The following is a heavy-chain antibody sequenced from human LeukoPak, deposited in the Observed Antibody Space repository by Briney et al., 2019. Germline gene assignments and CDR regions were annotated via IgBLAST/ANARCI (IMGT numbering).Heavy chain of an antibody. D-gene: IGHD2-21*02. CDR1: GFTVSSNY. CDR3: ARDLRNGLANCGGDWGLFDP. J-gene: IGHJ5*02. V-gene: IGHV3-66*03. Sequence: GGSLRLSCAASGFTVSSNYMSWVRQAPGKGLEWDSAIYSCGSTYYADSVKGRFTISRDNSKNTLYLQMNSLRAEDTAVYYCARDLRNGLANCGGDWGLFDPWGQGTLVTVSS. CDR2: IYSCGST.